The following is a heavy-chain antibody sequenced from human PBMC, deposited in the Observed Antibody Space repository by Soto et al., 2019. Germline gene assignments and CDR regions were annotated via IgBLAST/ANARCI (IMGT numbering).Heavy chain of an antibody. V-gene: IGHV3-30*18. CDR2: ISYDGSNK. CDR1: GFPFTSYA. J-gene: IGHJ5*02. D-gene: IGHD3-3*01. Sequence: GGSLRLSCAASGFPFTSYAMHWVRQAPGKGLEWVAVISYDGSNKYYADSGKGRFTISRDNSNNTLYLQMNSLRSEDTAGHYSANIRTEQYDFWSGYDSYPWGQGTLVTGSS. CDR3: ANIRTEQYDFWSGYDSYP.